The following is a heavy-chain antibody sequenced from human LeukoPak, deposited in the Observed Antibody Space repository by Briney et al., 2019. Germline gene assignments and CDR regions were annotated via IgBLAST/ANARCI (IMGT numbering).Heavy chain of an antibody. V-gene: IGHV3-23*01. Sequence: GGSLRLSCAASGFIFSNYWMHWVRQSPGKGLEWVSGISGSGDRTFDADSVKGRFTISRDNSKNTLYLQMNSLRVDDTAIYYCAKDVRGFRKPLDSWGQGTLVTVSS. D-gene: IGHD5-18*01. CDR2: ISGSGDRT. CDR1: GFIFSNYW. J-gene: IGHJ4*02. CDR3: AKDVRGFRKPLDS.